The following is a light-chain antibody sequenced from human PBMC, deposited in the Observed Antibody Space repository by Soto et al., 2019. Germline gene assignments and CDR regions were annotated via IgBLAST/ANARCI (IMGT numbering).Light chain of an antibody. CDR3: QHYSNWPPT. J-gene: IGKJ3*01. V-gene: IGKV3-15*01. Sequence: EVVMTQSPATLSVSPGERVTLSCRASESVHRNLAWDQQKPGQGPSLLIYYASTRATGVPDRFTGSGSGTEFTLTISSLQSEDFGVYHCQHYSNWPPTFGPGTKVEIK. CDR2: YAS. CDR1: ESVHRN.